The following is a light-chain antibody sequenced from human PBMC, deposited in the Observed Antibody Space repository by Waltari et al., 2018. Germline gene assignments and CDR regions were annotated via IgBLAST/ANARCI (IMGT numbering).Light chain of an antibody. CDR2: SVS. CDR1: QSVTSNY. V-gene: IGKV3-20*01. Sequence: IVLTQSPDTLSFSPGERATLSCRASQSVTSNYLAWYQQKPGQAPRLLIYSVSTRATGIPDRFSGSGSGTDFTLTISRLEPEDFAVYYCQHYGSSPLFSFGPGTKVDIK. J-gene: IGKJ3*01. CDR3: QHYGSSPLFS.